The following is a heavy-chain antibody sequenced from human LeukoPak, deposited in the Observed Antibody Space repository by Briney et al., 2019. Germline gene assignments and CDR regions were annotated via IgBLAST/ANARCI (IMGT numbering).Heavy chain of an antibody. CDR3: ASGGIAAFGP. CDR2: IYHSGST. Sequence: SETLSLTCAVSGYSISSGYYWGWIRQPPGKGLEWIGSIYHSGSTYYNPSLKSRVTISVDTSKNQFSLKLSSVTAADTAVYYCASGGIAAFGPWGQGTLVTVSS. J-gene: IGHJ5*02. D-gene: IGHD6-13*01. V-gene: IGHV4-38-2*01. CDR1: GYSISSGYY.